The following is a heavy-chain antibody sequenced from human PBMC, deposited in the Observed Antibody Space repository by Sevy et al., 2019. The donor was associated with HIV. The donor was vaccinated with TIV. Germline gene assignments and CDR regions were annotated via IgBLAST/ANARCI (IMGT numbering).Heavy chain of an antibody. V-gene: IGHV3-9*01. D-gene: IGHD3-10*01. CDR2: ISWNSGSI. CDR3: ARRFGVGSYYYGMDV. CDR1: GFTFDDYA. J-gene: IGHJ6*02. Sequence: GGSLRLSCAASGFTFDDYAMHWVRKAPGKGLEWVSGISWNSGSIGYADSVKGRFTISRDNAKNSLYLQMNSLRAEDTALYYCARRFGVGSYYYGMDVWGQGTTVTVSS.